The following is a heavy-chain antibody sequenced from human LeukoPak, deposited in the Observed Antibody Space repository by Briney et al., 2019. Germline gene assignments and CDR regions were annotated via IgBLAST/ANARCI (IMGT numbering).Heavy chain of an antibody. V-gene: IGHV1-24*01. Sequence: ASVKVSCKVSGYTLTELSMHWVRQAPGKGLEWMGGFDPEDGETIYAQKFQGRVTMTEDTSTDTAYMELSSLRSEDTAVYYCARDRDYYDSSGYYQFDYWGQGTPVTVSS. D-gene: IGHD3-22*01. CDR2: FDPEDGET. CDR3: ARDRDYYDSSGYYQFDY. J-gene: IGHJ4*02. CDR1: GYTLTELS.